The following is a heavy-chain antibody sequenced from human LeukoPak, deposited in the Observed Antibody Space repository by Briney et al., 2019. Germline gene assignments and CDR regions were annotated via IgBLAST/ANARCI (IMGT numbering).Heavy chain of an antibody. CDR1: GGSVSGYY. CDR2: ISHSGST. V-gene: IGHV4-34*01. J-gene: IGHJ3*02. CDR3: ARSANAFDI. Sequence: PSETLSLTCAVSGGSVSGYYWSWIRQPPWKGPEWIGKISHSGSTNYNPSLKSRVTISVDTSTNQFSLNLSSVTAADTAVYYCARSANAFDIWGQGTMVTVSS.